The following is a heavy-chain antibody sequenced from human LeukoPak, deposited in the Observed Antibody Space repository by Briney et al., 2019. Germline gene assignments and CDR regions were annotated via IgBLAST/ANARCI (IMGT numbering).Heavy chain of an antibody. CDR1: GFTFSSYT. CDR3: ARDSGYNAFDY. V-gene: IGHV3-30-3*01. J-gene: IGHJ4*02. Sequence: PGGSLRLSCAASGFTFSSYTMHWVRQAPGKGLEWVAVISYEGNNKYYADSVKGRFTISRDDAKNSLYLQMNSLRAEDTAMYYCARDSGYNAFDYWGQGTLVTVSS. D-gene: IGHD5-12*01. CDR2: ISYEGNNK.